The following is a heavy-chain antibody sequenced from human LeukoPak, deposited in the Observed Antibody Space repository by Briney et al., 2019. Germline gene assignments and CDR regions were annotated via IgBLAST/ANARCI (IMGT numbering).Heavy chain of an antibody. CDR2: IYHSGST. J-gene: IGHJ4*02. CDR3: ARVGYSYGPEDY. Sequence: SETLSLTCTVSGYSITSGYYWGWIRQPPGKGLEWIGNIYHSGSTYYNPSLKSRVTISVDTSKNQFSLRLNSVTAADTAVYYCARVGYSYGPEDYWGQGTLVTVSS. D-gene: IGHD5-18*01. CDR1: GYSITSGYY. V-gene: IGHV4-38-2*02.